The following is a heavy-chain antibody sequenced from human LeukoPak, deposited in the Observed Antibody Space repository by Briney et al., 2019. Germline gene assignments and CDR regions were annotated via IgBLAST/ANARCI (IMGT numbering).Heavy chain of an antibody. V-gene: IGHV4-39*01. Sequence: SETLSLTCTVSGGSISSSSYYWGWIRQPPGKGLEWIGSIYYSGSSYYNPSLKSRVTISVDTSKNQFSLKLSSVTAADTAVYYCARCEWELENWFDPWGQGTLVTVSS. CDR3: ARCEWELENWFDP. CDR2: IYYSGSS. J-gene: IGHJ5*02. CDR1: GGSISSSSYY. D-gene: IGHD1-26*01.